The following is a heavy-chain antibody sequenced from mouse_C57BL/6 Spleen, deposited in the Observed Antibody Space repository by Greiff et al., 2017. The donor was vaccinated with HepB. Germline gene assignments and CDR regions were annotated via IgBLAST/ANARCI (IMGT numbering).Heavy chain of an antibody. D-gene: IGHD3-3*01. V-gene: IGHV3-6*01. Sequence: DVKLQESGPGLVKPSQSLSLTCSVTGYSITSGYYWNWIRQFPGNKLEWMGYISYDGSNNYNPSLKNRISITRDTSKNQFFLKLNSVTTEDTATYYCARGIANAYFDYWGQGTTLTVSS. CDR2: ISYDGSN. J-gene: IGHJ2*01. CDR1: GYSITSGYY. CDR3: ARGIANAYFDY.